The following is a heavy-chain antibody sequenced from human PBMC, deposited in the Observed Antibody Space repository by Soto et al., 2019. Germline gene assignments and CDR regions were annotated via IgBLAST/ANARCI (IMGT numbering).Heavy chain of an antibody. Sequence: EVQLLDSGGGLVQPGGSLRLSCAASGFTFSSYGMSWVRQAPGKGLEWVAGIPVIGERRYYADSVKGLFTISRDNAKNTLYLQMNSLRVEDAAVYFCAREGDRYGTVCFDSWGQGTLVTVSS. CDR3: AREGDRYGTVCFDS. CDR2: IPVIGERR. J-gene: IGHJ4*02. CDR1: GFTFSSYG. D-gene: IGHD1-1*01. V-gene: IGHV3-23*01.